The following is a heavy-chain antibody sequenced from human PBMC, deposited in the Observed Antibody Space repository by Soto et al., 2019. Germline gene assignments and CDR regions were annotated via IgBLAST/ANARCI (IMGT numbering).Heavy chain of an antibody. CDR2: ISTAGDT. Sequence: EVQLVESGGGLVQPGGSLRLSCAASGFGFNGYDMHWVRQAPGKNLEWVAAISTAGDTYYLGSVKGRFTISREDAKNSLSLQMYSLRVGDMAASDCASGGDRCGGMGVWGHGNTVTV. J-gene: IGHJ6*02. D-gene: IGHD2-21*01. CDR1: GFGFNGYD. V-gene: IGHV3-13*01. CDR3: ASGGDRCGGMGV.